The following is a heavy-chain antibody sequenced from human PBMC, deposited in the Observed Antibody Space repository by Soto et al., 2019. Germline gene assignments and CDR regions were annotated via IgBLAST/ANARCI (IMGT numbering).Heavy chain of an antibody. CDR1: GFTFSSYG. Sequence: QVQLVESGGCVVQPGRSLRLSCAASGFTFSSYGMHWVRQAPGKGLEWVAVISYDGSNKYYADSVKGRFNISRDNSKNPLYLQMKSLRAEDTAVYYCAKDNPAAGTFDPWGQGTLVTVSS. CDR3: AKDNPAAGTFDP. CDR2: ISYDGSNK. J-gene: IGHJ5*02. V-gene: IGHV3-30*18. D-gene: IGHD6-13*01.